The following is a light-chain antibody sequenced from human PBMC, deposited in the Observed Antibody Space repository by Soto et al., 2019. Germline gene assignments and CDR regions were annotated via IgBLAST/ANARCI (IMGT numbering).Light chain of an antibody. CDR1: SSDVGGYNY. Sequence: IFSNGTSSDVGGYNYVSWYQQHPGKAPKLMIYDVSNRPLGVSNRFSGSKSGNTASLTISGLQAEDEADYYCSSYTSSSTLYVFGTGTKVTVL. CDR2: DVS. V-gene: IGLV2-14*04. J-gene: IGLJ1*01. CDR3: SSYTSSSTLYV.